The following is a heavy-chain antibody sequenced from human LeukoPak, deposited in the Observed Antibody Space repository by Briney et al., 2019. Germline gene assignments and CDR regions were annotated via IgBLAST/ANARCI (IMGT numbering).Heavy chain of an antibody. J-gene: IGHJ6*02. CDR3: ARAYHPEAMDV. V-gene: IGHV3-48*03. CDR1: GFTFSNYE. D-gene: IGHD1-14*01. CDR2: ISSGGSTI. Sequence: GGSLRLSCAASGFTFSNYEMNWVRQAPGKGLQWVSYISSGGSTIYYADSVKGRFTISRDNAKNSLYLKMNSLRAEATAFYYCARAYHPEAMDVWGQGTTVTVSS.